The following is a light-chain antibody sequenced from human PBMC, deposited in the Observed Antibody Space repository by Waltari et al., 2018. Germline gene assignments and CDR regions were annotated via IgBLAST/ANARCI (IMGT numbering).Light chain of an antibody. V-gene: IGLV2-23*01. Sequence: QSALTQPASVSGSYGQSITISCGDVAYFNLVAWYQQQPGKASKVIIYEGNKRPSGLSDRFSGSKSGNTASLTISGLQADDQADYYCCSYAGGTSWVFGGGTKLTVL. CDR2: EGN. CDR3: CSYAGGTSWV. J-gene: IGLJ3*02. CDR1: DVAYFNL.